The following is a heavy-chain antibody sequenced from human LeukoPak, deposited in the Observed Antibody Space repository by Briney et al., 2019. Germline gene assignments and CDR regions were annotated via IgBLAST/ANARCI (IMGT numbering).Heavy chain of an antibody. CDR1: GGSFSGYY. D-gene: IGHD5-12*01. J-gene: IGHJ4*02. V-gene: IGHV4-34*01. Sequence: SETLSLTCAVYGGSFSGYYWSWIRQPPGKGLEWIGEINHSGSTNYNPSLKSRVTISVDTSKNQFSLKLSSVTAADTAVYYCARDYSGYDYDYWGQGTLVTVSS. CDR3: ARDYSGYDYDY. CDR2: INHSGST.